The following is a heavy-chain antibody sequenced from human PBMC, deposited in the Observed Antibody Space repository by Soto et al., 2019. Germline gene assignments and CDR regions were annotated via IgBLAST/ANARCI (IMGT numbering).Heavy chain of an antibody. Sequence: QLQLQESGSGLVKTSQTLSLTCAVSGGSISSGGYSWSWIRQPPGRGLEWIGYIYASGSTYYTPSLSSRVTISIDRSKNQFSLMLASVTAADTAVYFCARDIGRSHYIYFNPWGQGTLVTVSS. J-gene: IGHJ5*02. CDR3: ARDIGRSHYIYFNP. D-gene: IGHD4-4*01. CDR1: GGSISSGGYS. CDR2: IYASGST. V-gene: IGHV4-30-2*01.